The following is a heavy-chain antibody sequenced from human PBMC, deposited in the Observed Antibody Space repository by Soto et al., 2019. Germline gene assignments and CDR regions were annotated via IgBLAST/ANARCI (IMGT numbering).Heavy chain of an antibody. CDR2: IIPIFGTA. J-gene: IGHJ3*02. CDR3: ARDKIGPYYYDSSGYDNAFAI. CDR1: GGTFSSYA. Sequence: GASVKVSCKASGGTFSSYAISWVRQAPGQGLEWMGGIIPIFGTANYAQKFQGRVTITADESTSTAYMELSSLRSEDTAVYYCARDKIGPYYYDSSGYDNAFAIWGQGTMVTVSS. D-gene: IGHD3-22*01. V-gene: IGHV1-69*13.